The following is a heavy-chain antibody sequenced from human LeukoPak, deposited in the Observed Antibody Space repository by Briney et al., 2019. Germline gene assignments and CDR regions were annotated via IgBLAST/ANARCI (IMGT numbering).Heavy chain of an antibody. CDR2: ISRSSTTI. J-gene: IGHJ6*04. V-gene: IGHV3-48*01. Sequence: GGSLRLSCAASGFTFSSYSMNWVRQAPGKGLEWVSYISRSSTTIYYADSVKGRFTISRDNAKNSLYLQMNSLRAEDTAVYYCAELGITMIGGVWGKGTTVTISS. D-gene: IGHD3-10*02. CDR3: AELGITMIGGV. CDR1: GFTFSSYS.